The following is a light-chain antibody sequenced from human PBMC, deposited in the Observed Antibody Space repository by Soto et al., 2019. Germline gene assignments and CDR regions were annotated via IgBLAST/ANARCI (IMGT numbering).Light chain of an antibody. J-gene: IGKJ1*01. CDR2: GAS. CDR1: QSVSSSY. Sequence: EIVLTQSPGTLSLSPGERATLSCRASQSVSSSYLAWYQQKPGQAPRLLIYGASSRATGIPDRFSGSWSGTDFTLTISRLEPEDFAVYYGQQYGSSPQTFGQGTKVEIK. CDR3: QQYGSSPQT. V-gene: IGKV3-20*01.